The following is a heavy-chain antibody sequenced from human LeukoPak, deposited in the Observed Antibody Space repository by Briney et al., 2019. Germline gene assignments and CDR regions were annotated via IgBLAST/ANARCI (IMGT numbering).Heavy chain of an antibody. J-gene: IGHJ4*02. CDR3: ARSVGAPIHN. CDR1: GGSISSHY. V-gene: IGHV4-59*11. D-gene: IGHD1-26*01. CDR2: IYYSGST. Sequence: TSSETLSLTCTVSGGSISSHYWSWIRQPPGKGLEWIGYIYYSGSTNYNPSLKSRVTISVDTSKNQFSPKLSSVTAADTAVYYCARSVGAPIHNWGQGTLVTVSS.